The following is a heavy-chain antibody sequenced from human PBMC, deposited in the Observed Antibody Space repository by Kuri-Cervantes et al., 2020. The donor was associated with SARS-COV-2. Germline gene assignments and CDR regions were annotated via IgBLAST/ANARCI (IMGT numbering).Heavy chain of an antibody. V-gene: IGHV5-51*01. CDR1: GYSFTTYW. CDR3: ARRAYGEQVDYYYMDV. J-gene: IGHJ6*03. D-gene: IGHD4-17*01. CDR2: IYPGDSDT. Sequence: GGSLRLSCKGSGYSFTTYWIGWVRQMPGKGLEWMGIIYPGDSDTRYSPSFQGQVTISADKSISTAFLQWSSLKASGTAIYYCARRAYGEQVDYYYMDVWGKGTTVTVSS.